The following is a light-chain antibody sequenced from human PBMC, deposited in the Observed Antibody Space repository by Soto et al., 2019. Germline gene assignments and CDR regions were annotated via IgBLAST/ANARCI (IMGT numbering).Light chain of an antibody. V-gene: IGKV3-15*01. Sequence: EIVMTQSPATLSVSPGERATLSCRASQSVSSNLAWYQQKPGQAPRLLIYGASTRATGIPARFSGSGSGTEFTLPISSLQSEDFAVYYCQHLGTFGQGTKVEIK. CDR3: QHLGT. CDR2: GAS. CDR1: QSVSSN. J-gene: IGKJ1*01.